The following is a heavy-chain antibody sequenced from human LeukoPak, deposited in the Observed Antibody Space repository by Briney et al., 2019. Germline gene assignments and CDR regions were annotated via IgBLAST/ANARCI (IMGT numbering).Heavy chain of an antibody. J-gene: IGHJ6*02. CDR2: IIPIFGTA. Sequence: SVKVSCKACGGTFSSYAISWVRQAPGQGLEWMGGIIPIFGTANYAQKFQGRVTITTDESTSTAYMELSSLRSEDTAVYYCARDIYDGFGELLPDYYYYYGMDVWGQGTTVTVSS. CDR1: GGTFSSYA. D-gene: IGHD3-10*01. CDR3: ARDIYDGFGELLPDYYYYYGMDV. V-gene: IGHV1-69*05.